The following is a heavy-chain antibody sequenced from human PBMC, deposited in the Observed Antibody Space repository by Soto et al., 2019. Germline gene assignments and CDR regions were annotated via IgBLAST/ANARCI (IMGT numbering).Heavy chain of an antibody. CDR1: GLTFSDHY. D-gene: IGHD1-20*01. CDR3: VSLWSVTGSRDY. J-gene: IGHJ4*02. Sequence: EVQLVESGGGLVQPGGSLRLSCAVSGLTFSDHYMGWVRQAPGKGLDWVGRIRDRVHSYSTEYAGSVKGRFTISRDDSRNSLYLQMNSLKMEDTAVFYCVSLWSVTGSRDYCGRGTLVTVSS. CDR2: IRDRVHSYST. V-gene: IGHV3-72*01.